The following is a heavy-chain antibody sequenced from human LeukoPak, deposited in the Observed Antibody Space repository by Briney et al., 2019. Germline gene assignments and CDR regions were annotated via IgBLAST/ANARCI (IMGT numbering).Heavy chain of an antibody. J-gene: IGHJ4*02. Sequence: GGSLRLSCVGSGFTFRSHAMSWVRQALEKGLEFVSGIYENGGTTYYADSVKGRFSISRDNSKNTLYLQMDSLRGEDTAVYYCAKDFRIGYSAHFDYWAREPWSPSPQ. CDR2: IYENGGTT. CDR3: AKDFRIGYSAHFDY. CDR1: GFTFRSHA. V-gene: IGHV3-23*01. D-gene: IGHD2-21*01.